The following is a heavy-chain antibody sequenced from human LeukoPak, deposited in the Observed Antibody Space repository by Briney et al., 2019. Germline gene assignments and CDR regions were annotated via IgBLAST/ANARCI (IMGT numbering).Heavy chain of an antibody. CDR2: IYWDDDK. Sequence: ASGPTLVNPTQTLTLTCTFSEFSLSTSGVGVGWIRQPPGKALEWLALIYWDDDKRYSPSLKSRLTITKDTSKNQVVLTMTNMDPVDTATYYCAHSLLITMVRGVTFDYWGQGTLVTVSS. CDR3: AHSLLITMVRGVTFDY. D-gene: IGHD3-10*01. CDR1: EFSLSTSGVG. J-gene: IGHJ4*02. V-gene: IGHV2-5*02.